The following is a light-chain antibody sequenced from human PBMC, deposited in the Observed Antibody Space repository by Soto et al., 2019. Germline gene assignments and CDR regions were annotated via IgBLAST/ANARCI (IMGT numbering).Light chain of an antibody. J-gene: IGLJ3*02. CDR1: SGHSSHA. CDR2: LNNDGSH. V-gene: IGLV4-69*01. Sequence: QLVLTQSPSASASLGASVKLTCTLSSGHSSHAIAWHQLQPEKGPRYLMKLNNDGSHSKGDGIPDRFTGSSSGAERYLTISRLQSEDEADYYCQTWGSGSWVFGGGTQLTVL. CDR3: QTWGSGSWV.